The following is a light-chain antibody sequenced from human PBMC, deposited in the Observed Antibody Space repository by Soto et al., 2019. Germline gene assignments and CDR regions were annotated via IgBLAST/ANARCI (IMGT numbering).Light chain of an antibody. CDR2: EVH. CDR3: SSYKFSTTLRV. J-gene: IGLJ3*02. V-gene: IGLV2-14*01. Sequence: QSALTQPASVSGSLGQSITISCTGTSADIGIYNFVSWFQQHPGKAPKLMIFEVHNRPSGVSDRFSASKSGNTASLTISGLQAEDEALYYCSSYKFSTTLRVFGGGTKLTVL. CDR1: SADIGIYNF.